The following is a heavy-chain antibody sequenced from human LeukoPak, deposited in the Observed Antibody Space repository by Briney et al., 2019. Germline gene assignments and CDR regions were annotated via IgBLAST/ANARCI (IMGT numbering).Heavy chain of an antibody. CDR1: GYTFTSYY. CDR2: INPSGGST. V-gene: IGHV1-46*03. J-gene: IGHJ6*03. D-gene: IGHD2-8*01. CDR3: ARDGLMVYATRYFYYYMDV. Sequence: ASVKVSCKASGYTFTSYYMHWVRRAPGQWLEWMGIINPSGGSTSYAQKFQGRVTMTRDTSTSTVYMDLSSLRSEDTAVYYCARDGLMVYATRYFYYYMDVWGKGTTVTVSS.